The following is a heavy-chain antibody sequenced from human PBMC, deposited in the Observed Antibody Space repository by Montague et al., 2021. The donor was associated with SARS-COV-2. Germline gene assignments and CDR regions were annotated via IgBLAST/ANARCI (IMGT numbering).Heavy chain of an antibody. J-gene: IGHJ3*02. CDR3: ARVGRGSSWYEVAFDI. CDR2: IYNSGST. Sequence: SETLSLTCTVSGGSISRYSWTWIRQPPGKGLEWIGDIYNSGSTNYNPSLTSRVTISVDTSKNQFSLKLSSVAAADTAVYYCARVGRGSSWYEVAFDIWGQGTMVTLSS. CDR1: GGSISRYS. D-gene: IGHD6-13*01. V-gene: IGHV4-59*01.